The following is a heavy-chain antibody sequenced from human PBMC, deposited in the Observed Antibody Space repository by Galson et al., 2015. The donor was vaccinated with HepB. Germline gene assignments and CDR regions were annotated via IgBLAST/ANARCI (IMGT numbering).Heavy chain of an antibody. CDR2: IYTDDNT. Sequence: SLRLSCAASEFTVNSNHMSWVRQAPRKGLEWVAVIYTDDNTNYADSVKGRFTISRANSENTLYLQMYSLGPEDTAVYYCARDQGDDYVNYYYYHGMDVWGQGTTVTVSS. CDR1: EFTVNSNH. J-gene: IGHJ6*02. CDR3: ARDQGDDYVNYYYYHGMDV. V-gene: IGHV3-66*02. D-gene: IGHD4-17*01.